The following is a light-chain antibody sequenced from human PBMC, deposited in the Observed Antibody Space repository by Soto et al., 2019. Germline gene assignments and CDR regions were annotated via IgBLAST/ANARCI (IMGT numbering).Light chain of an antibody. CDR1: TGDVGGYNY. Sequence: QSVLTQPASVSGSPGQSITISCAGTTGDVGGYNYVSWYQQHPGKAPKLIIFEVTLRPSGLSDRFSGSRSGNTASLTISGLQTEDEADYHCSSFTSTNTQVFGTGTKVTVL. CDR3: SSFTSTNTQV. V-gene: IGLV2-14*01. CDR2: EVT. J-gene: IGLJ1*01.